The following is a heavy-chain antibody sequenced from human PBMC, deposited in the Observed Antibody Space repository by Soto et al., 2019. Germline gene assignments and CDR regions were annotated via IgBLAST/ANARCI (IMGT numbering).Heavy chain of an antibody. CDR1: GGSVSSGSYY. CDR3: ARDPVLAFVAAYYFDY. Sequence: SETLSLTCTVSGGSVSSGSYYWSWIRQPPGKGLECIGYIYYSGSTNYNPSLKSRVTISVDTSKNQFSLKLSSVTAADTVVYYCARDPVLAFVAAYYFDYWGQGTLVTVSS. CDR2: IYYSGST. V-gene: IGHV4-61*01. J-gene: IGHJ4*02. D-gene: IGHD6-19*01.